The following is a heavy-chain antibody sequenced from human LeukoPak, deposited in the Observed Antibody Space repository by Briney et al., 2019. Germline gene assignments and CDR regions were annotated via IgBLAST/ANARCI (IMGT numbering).Heavy chain of an antibody. V-gene: IGHV3-7*01. CDR2: IKQDGSEK. CDR1: GFTFSLYW. Sequence: GGSLRPSCAASGFTFSLYWMTWVRQSPGKGLEWVANIKQDGSEKYYLDSVKGRFTVSKDNAKNSLYLEMNSLRAEDTAVYYCARKGTTLTTGAFSWGQGTLVTVSS. J-gene: IGHJ5*02. D-gene: IGHD4-17*01. CDR3: ARKGTTLTTGAFS.